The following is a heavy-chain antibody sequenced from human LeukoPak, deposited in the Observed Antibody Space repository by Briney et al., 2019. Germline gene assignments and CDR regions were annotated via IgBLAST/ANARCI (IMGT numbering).Heavy chain of an antibody. V-gene: IGHV4-34*01. CDR2: INHSGST. Sequence: SETLSLTCAVYGGSFSGYYWSWIRQPPGKGLEWIGEINHSGSTNYNPSLKSRVTISVDTSKNQFSLKLSSVTAADTAVYYCARVKITFGGVIVKGAFDIWGQGTMVTVSS. CDR1: GGSFSGYY. D-gene: IGHD3-16*02. J-gene: IGHJ3*02. CDR3: ARVKITFGGVIVKGAFDI.